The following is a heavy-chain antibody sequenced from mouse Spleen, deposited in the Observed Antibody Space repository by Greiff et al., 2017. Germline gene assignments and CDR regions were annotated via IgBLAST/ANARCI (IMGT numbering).Heavy chain of an antibody. CDR2: INPNNGGT. CDR1: GYTFTDYN. J-gene: IGHJ1*01. D-gene: IGHD1-1*01. CDR3: GRGGSSRYFDV. Sequence: VQLQQSGPELVKPGASVKMSCKASGYTFTDYNMHWVKQSHGKSLEWIGYINPNNGGTSYNQKFKGKATLTVNKSSSTAYMALRSLTSEDSAVYYCGRGGSSRYFDVWGAGTTVTVSS. V-gene: IGHV1-22*01.